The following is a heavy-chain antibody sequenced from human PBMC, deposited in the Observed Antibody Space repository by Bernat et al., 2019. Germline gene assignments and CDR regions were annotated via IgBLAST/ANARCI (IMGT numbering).Heavy chain of an antibody. D-gene: IGHD3-22*01. CDR1: GFTFSGYG. CDR3: ARDYYDSSGYYYGLDY. J-gene: IGHJ4*02. V-gene: IGHV3-33*01. CDR2: IWYDGSNK. Sequence: QVQLVESGGGVVQPGRSLRLSCAASGFTFSGYGMHWVRQAPGKGLEWVAVIWYDGSNKYYADSVKGRFTISRDNSKNTLYLQMNSLRAEDTAVYYCARDYYDSSGYYYGLDYWGQGTLVTVSS.